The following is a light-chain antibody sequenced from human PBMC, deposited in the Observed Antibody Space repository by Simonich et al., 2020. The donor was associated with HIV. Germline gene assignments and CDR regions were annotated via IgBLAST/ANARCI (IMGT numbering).Light chain of an antibody. CDR2: AAS. J-gene: IGKJ3*01. CDR3: QQLNSYPPPFT. V-gene: IGKV1-9*01. CDR1: QGISSY. Sequence: IQLTQSPSFLSASVGDRVTITGRASQGISSYLAWYQQKPGKAPKLLIYAASTLQSGVPSRFSGSGSGTEFTLTISSLQPEDFATYYCQQLNSYPPPFTFGPGTKVDVK.